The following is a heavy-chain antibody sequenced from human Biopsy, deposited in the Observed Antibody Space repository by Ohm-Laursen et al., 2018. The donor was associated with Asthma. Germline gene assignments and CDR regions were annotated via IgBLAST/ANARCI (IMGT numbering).Heavy chain of an antibody. Sequence: GSLRLSCSASGFTFSSYAMSWVRQAPGKGLEWVSAISGSGGSTYYADSVKGRFTISRDNSKNTLYLQMNSQRAEDTAVYYCAKDKRYSGSYFDYWGQGTLVTVSS. D-gene: IGHD1-26*01. CDR2: ISGSGGST. V-gene: IGHV3-23*01. CDR3: AKDKRYSGSYFDY. CDR1: GFTFSSYA. J-gene: IGHJ4*02.